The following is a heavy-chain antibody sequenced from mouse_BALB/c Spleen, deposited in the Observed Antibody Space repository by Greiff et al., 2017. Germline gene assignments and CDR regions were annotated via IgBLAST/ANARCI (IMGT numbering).Heavy chain of an antibody. J-gene: IGHJ3*01. D-gene: IGHD1-1*01. CDR1: GYTFTSYW. Sequence: VQLQQSGTVLARPGASVKMSCKASGYTFTSYWMHWVKQRPGQGLEWIGAIYPGNSDTSYNQKFKGKAKLTAVTSTSTAYMELSSLTNEDSAVYYCTRTYYYGSSPFAYWGQGTLVTVSA. V-gene: IGHV1-5*01. CDR3: TRTYYYGSSPFAY. CDR2: IYPGNSDT.